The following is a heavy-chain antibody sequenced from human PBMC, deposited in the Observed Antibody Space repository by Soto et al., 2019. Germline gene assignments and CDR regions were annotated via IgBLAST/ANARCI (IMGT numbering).Heavy chain of an antibody. Sequence: SETLSLTCTVSGGSISSSSYYWGWIRQPPGKGLEWIGSIYYSGSTYYNPSLKSRVTISVDTSKNQFSLKLSSVTAADTAVYYCARLYDSSSWYGYHYFDYWGQGTLVTVSS. V-gene: IGHV4-39*01. CDR3: ARLYDSSSWYGYHYFDY. CDR2: IYYSGST. D-gene: IGHD6-13*01. CDR1: GGSISSSSYY. J-gene: IGHJ4*02.